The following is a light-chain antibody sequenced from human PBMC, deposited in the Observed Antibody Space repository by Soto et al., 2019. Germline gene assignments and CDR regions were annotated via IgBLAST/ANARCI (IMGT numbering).Light chain of an antibody. V-gene: IGLV2-11*01. CDR2: DVS. Sequence: QSALTQPRSVSGSPGQSVTISCTGTSSDVGGYNYVSWYQQHPGKAPKLMIYDVSKRPSGVPDRFSGSKSGNTASLNISGRQAEDEADYYCCSYAGSYTPVVFGGGTKLTVL. J-gene: IGLJ2*01. CDR3: CSYAGSYTPVV. CDR1: SSDVGGYNY.